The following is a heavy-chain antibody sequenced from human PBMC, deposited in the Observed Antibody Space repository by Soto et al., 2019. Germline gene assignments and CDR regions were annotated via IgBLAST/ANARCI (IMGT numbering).Heavy chain of an antibody. V-gene: IGHV3-48*01. CDR2: ISSSSSTI. CDR1: GFTFSSYS. CDR3: ARSQYSSGWYNWFDP. D-gene: IGHD6-19*01. J-gene: IGHJ5*02. Sequence: GGSLRLSCAASGFTFSSYSMNWVRQAPGKGLEWVSYISSSSSTIYYADSVKGRITISRDNAKNSLYLQMNSLRAEDTAVYYCARSQYSSGWYNWFDPWGQGTLVTVSS.